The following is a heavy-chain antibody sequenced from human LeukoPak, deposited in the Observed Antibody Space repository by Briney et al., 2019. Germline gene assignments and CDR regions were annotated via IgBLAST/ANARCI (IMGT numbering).Heavy chain of an antibody. CDR3: AKVVTSQDDAFDI. V-gene: IGHV3-15*01. CDR2: IKSKTDGGTT. J-gene: IGHJ3*02. Sequence: GGSLRLSCAASGFTFSNAWMSWVRQAPGKGLEWVGRIKSKTDGGTTDYAAPVKGRFTISRDDSKNTLYLQMNSLRAEDTAVYYCAKVVTSQDDAFDIWGQGTMVTVSS. D-gene: IGHD4-17*01. CDR1: GFTFSNAW.